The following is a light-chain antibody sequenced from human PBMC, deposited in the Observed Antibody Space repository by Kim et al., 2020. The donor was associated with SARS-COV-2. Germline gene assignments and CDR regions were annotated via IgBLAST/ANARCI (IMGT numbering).Light chain of an antibody. CDR2: RTN. V-gene: IGLV10-54*01. J-gene: IGLJ2*01. CDR3: SAWDSSLSAVI. Sequence: RQTATLTCSGNKYNVGNQGAAWLQQHQGHPPKLLFYRTNDRPSGISERFSASRSGNTASLTITGLQPDDEADYYCSAWDSSLSAVIFGGGTQLTVL. CDR1: KYNVGNQG.